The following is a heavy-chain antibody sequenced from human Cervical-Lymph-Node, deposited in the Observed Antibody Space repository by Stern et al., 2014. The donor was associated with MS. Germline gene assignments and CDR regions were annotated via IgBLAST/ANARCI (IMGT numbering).Heavy chain of an antibody. J-gene: IGHJ4*02. V-gene: IGHV3-30*01. CDR2: ISYDGSNK. D-gene: IGHD4-23*01. Sequence: QVQLVQSGGGVVQPGRSLSLSCAASGFTFSSYAMHWVRQAPGKGLEWVAVISYDGSNKYYADSVKGRFTISRDNSKNTLYLQTNSLRAEDTAVYYCARAHDYGGKADSDYWGQGTLVTVSS. CDR3: ARAHDYGGKADSDY. CDR1: GFTFSSYA.